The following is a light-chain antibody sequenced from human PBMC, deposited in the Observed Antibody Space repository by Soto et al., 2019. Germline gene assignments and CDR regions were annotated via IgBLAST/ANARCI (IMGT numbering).Light chain of an antibody. J-gene: IGLJ2*01. V-gene: IGLV2-14*01. Sequence: QSVLTQRACVSGSPGQSVTISCTGTSSDVGGYNYVSWYQQHPGKAPKLMIYDVSNRPSGVSNRFSGSKSGNTASLTISGLQAEDEADYYCSSYTSISTLDVVFGGGTKVTVL. CDR1: SSDVGGYNY. CDR3: SSYTSISTLDVV. CDR2: DVS.